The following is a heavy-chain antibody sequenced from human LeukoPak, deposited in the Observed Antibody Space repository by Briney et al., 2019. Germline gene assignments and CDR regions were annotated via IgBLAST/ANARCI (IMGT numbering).Heavy chain of an antibody. Sequence: SVKVSCKASGGTFSSYAISWVRQAPGQGLEWMGGIIPIFGTANYAQKFQGRVTITADESTSTAYMGLSSLRSEDTAVYYCARATLLGTAMGDYYFDYWGQGTLVTVSS. CDR3: ARATLLGTAMGDYYFDY. CDR2: IIPIFGTA. V-gene: IGHV1-69*13. D-gene: IGHD5-18*01. CDR1: GGTFSSYA. J-gene: IGHJ4*02.